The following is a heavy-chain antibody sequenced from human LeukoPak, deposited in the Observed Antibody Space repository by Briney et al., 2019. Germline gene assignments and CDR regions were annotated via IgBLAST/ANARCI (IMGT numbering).Heavy chain of an antibody. CDR3: AKNTSGTYLDY. CDR1: GFTFSSYA. D-gene: IGHD1-26*01. CDR2: ISTSGVST. Sequence: GGSLRLSCAASGFTFSSYAMTWVRQAPGKGLEWVSSISTSGVSTNYAVSVKGRFTISRDNSKTMVYLRMNSLRAEDTAVYYCAKNTSGTYLDYWGQGILVTVSS. J-gene: IGHJ4*02. V-gene: IGHV3-23*01.